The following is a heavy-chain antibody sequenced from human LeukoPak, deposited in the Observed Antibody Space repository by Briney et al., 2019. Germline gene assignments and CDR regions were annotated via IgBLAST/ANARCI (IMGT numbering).Heavy chain of an antibody. J-gene: IGHJ4*02. CDR1: GFTFDDYG. V-gene: IGHV3-20*04. Sequence: GGSLRLSCAASGFTFDDYGMSWVRQAPGKGLEWVSGINWNGGSTGYADSVKGRFTISRDNAKNSLYLQVNSLRAEDTALHYCARDSGYDYVPDYYFDYWGQGTLVTVSS. CDR3: ARDSGYDYVPDYYFDY. D-gene: IGHD5-12*01. CDR2: INWNGGST.